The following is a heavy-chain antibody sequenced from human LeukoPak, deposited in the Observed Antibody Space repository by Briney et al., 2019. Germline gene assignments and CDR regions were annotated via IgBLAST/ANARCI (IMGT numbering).Heavy chain of an antibody. J-gene: IGHJ4*02. V-gene: IGHV1-18*01. CDR3: AGDMFRGVILRRVLEY. D-gene: IGHD3-10*01. CDR1: GYTFTSSV. CDR2: ISAYNSNT. Sequence: GASVKVCCKASGYTFTSSVTSWGPRAAGHRLEWLGWISAYNSNTIYAPKLQGRVTMTTDTSTSTDYMELRSLRSDDTAVYYCAGDMFRGVILRRVLEYWGQGTLVTVSS.